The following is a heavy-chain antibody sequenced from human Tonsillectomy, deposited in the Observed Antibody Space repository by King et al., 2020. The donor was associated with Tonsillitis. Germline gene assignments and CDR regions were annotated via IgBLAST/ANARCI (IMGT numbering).Heavy chain of an antibody. CDR1: GGSISSSSYY. V-gene: IGHV4-39*01. CDR3: AGQSSSSGCYRDPEDFQY. J-gene: IGHJ1*01. CDR2: IYYSGST. Sequence: QLQESGPGLVKPSETLSLTCTVSGGSISSSSYYWGWIRQPPGKGLEWIGSIYYSGSTYYNPSLKSRVTISVDTSKNQFSLKLSSVTAADTAVYYCAGQSSSSGCYRDPEDFQYWGQGTLVTVSS. D-gene: IGHD6-19*01.